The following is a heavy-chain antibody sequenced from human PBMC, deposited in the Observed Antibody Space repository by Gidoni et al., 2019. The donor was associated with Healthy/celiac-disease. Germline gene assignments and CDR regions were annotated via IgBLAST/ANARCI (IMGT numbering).Heavy chain of an antibody. CDR1: GYTFTSYD. CDR3: ARLVDIYGERGYWFDP. D-gene: IGHD3-9*01. Sequence: QVQLVQSGAEVKKPGASVKVSCKASGYTFTSYDINWVRQATGQGLEWMGWMNPNSGNTGYAQKFQGRVTMTRNTSISTAYMELSSLRSEDTAVYYCARLVDIYGERGYWFDPWGQGTLVTVSS. CDR2: MNPNSGNT. V-gene: IGHV1-8*01. J-gene: IGHJ5*02.